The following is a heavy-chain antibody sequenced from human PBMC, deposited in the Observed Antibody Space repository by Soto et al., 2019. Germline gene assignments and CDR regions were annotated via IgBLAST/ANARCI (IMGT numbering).Heavy chain of an antibody. J-gene: IGHJ4*01. CDR2: INHSGST. D-gene: IGHD2-8*01. Sequence: SSETLSLTCAVYGVSFSGYYWSWIRQPPGKGLEWIGEINHSGSTNYNPSLKSRVTISIDTSKNQFSLKLSSVTAADTAVYYCARATRYCTNGVCSTFEYWGQGTLVTVSS. CDR3: ARATRYCTNGVCSTFEY. CDR1: GVSFSGYY. V-gene: IGHV4-34*01.